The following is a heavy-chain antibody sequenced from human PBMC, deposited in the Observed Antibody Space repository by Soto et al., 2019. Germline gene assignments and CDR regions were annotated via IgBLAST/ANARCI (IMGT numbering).Heavy chain of an antibody. Sequence: GESLKISCAASGFTFSNAWMSWVRQAPGKGLEWVGRIKSKTDGGTTDYAAPVKSRFTISRDDSKNTLYLQMNSLKTEDTAVYYCTTAATGYYFDYWGQGTLVTVSS. CDR1: GFTFSNAW. CDR2: IKSKTDGGTT. CDR3: TTAATGYYFDY. J-gene: IGHJ4*02. V-gene: IGHV3-15*01.